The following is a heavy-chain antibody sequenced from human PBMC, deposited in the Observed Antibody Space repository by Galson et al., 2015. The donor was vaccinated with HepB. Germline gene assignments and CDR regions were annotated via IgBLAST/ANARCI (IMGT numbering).Heavy chain of an antibody. CDR3: AKARGVTWGEVFYDY. J-gene: IGHJ4*02. CDR2: VRDTGGTT. CDR1: GFTFGGFA. Sequence: LRLSCAASGFTFGGFAMTWVRQAPGKGLEWVSTVRDTGGTTFYADSVKGRFTISRDNSKNTLYLQMNSLRAEDTAVYYCAKARGVTWGEVFYDYWGQGTLVTVSS. D-gene: IGHD4-23*01. V-gene: IGHV3-23*01.